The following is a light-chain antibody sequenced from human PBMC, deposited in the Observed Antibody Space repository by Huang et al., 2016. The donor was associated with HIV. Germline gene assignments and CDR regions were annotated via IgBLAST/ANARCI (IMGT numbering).Light chain of an antibody. CDR1: QSINSY. CDR3: QQSYNTPLT. V-gene: IGKV1-39*01. CDR2: AAS. J-gene: IGKJ4*01. Sequence: DIQMTQSPSSLSASVGDRVTITCRASQSINSYLNWYQQKQGKAPNVLIYAASSLQSVVPSRFSGSGSGTDFTLTINSLQPEDFAIYYCQQSYNTPLTFGGGTRLEIK.